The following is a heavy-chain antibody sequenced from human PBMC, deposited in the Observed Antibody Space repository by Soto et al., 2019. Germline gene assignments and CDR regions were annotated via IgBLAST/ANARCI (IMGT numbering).Heavy chain of an antibody. D-gene: IGHD2-2*01. CDR3: ARDRVSSRYQLHDYHYYGMDV. V-gene: IGHV3-21*01. Sequence: GGSLRLSCAASGFTFSSYSMNWVRQAPGKGLEWVSSISSSSSYIYYADSVKGRFTISRDNAKNSLYLQMNSLRAEDTAVYYCARDRVSSRYQLHDYHYYGMDVWGQGTTVTVSS. CDR1: GFTFSSYS. CDR2: ISSSSSYI. J-gene: IGHJ6*02.